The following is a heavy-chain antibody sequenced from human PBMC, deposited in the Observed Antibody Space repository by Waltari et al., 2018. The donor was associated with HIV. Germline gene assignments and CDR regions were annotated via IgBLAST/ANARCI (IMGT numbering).Heavy chain of an antibody. CDR3: ARARPAGYVYFDY. CDR1: GFTVSSNY. V-gene: IGHV3-53*01. CDR2: IYSGGST. Sequence: EVQLVESGGGLIQPGGSLRLSCAASGFTVSSNYMSWVRQAPGKGLEWVSVIYSGGSTYYADSVKGRFTISRDNSKNTLYLQMNSLRAEDTAVYYCARARPAGYVYFDYWGQGTLVTVSS. J-gene: IGHJ4*02. D-gene: IGHD5-18*01.